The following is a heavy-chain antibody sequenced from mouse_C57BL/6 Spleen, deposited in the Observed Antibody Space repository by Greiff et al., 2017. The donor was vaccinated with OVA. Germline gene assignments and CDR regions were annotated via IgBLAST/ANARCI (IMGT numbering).Heavy chain of an antibody. V-gene: IGHV5-17*01. J-gene: IGHJ4*01. D-gene: IGHD1-1*01. CDR2: ISSGSSTI. CDR1: GFTFSDYG. Sequence: EVKLMESGGGLVKPGGSLKLSCAASGFTFSDYGMHWVRQAPEKGLEWVAYISSGSSTIYYADTVKGRFTISRDNAKNTLFLQMTSLRSEDTAMYYCARRDYGSSWGYAMDYWGQGTSVTVSS. CDR3: ARRDYGSSWGYAMDY.